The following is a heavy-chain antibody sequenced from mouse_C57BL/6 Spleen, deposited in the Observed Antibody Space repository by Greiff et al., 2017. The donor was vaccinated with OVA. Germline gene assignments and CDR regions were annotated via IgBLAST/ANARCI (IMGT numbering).Heavy chain of an antibody. V-gene: IGHV1-5*01. D-gene: IGHD1-1*01. CDR1: GYTFTSYW. CDR3: TRPPLYYGSSPYYFDY. J-gene: IGHJ2*01. CDR2: IYPGNSDT. Sequence: VQLQQSGTVLARPGASVKMSCKTSGYTFTSYWMHWVKQRPGQGLEWIGAIYPGNSDTSYNQKFKGKAKLTAVTSASTAYMELSSLTNEDSAVYYCTRPPLYYGSSPYYFDYWGQGTTLTVSS.